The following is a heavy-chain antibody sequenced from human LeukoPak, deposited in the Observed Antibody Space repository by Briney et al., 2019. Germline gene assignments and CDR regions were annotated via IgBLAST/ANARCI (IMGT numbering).Heavy chain of an antibody. D-gene: IGHD2-21*02. CDR2: TNWDGGRT. V-gene: IGHV3-20*04. J-gene: IGHJ4*02. Sequence: GGSLRLSCAASGFTFDDYAMSWVRQTPGKGLEWVSGTNWDGGRTGYADSVKGRFTISRDNGKNSLYLQMNSLRVEDTAMYYCARDGLRRPPTPYCGGDCPLDYWGQGTLVSVSS. CDR1: GFTFDDYA. CDR3: ARDGLRRPPTPYCGGDCPLDY.